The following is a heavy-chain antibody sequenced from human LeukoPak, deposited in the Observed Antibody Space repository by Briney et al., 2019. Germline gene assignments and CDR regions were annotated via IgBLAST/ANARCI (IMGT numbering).Heavy chain of an antibody. CDR2: INQDGSKK. J-gene: IGHJ4*02. CDR1: VLICSNCW. D-gene: IGHD3-16*01. Sequence: GGSLRLFCVAWVLICSNCWVRWVRQLPGGRLEWVGNINQDGSKKYYVDSLNGRVTLSRDNARNLVFLQMNSLGADDMAVYFCVRAYVWGPSNPDYWGRGTLVTVSS. V-gene: IGHV3-7*04. CDR3: VRAYVWGPSNPDY.